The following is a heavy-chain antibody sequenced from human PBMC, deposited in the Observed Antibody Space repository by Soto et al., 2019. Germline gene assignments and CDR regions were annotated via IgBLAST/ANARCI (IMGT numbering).Heavy chain of an antibody. Sequence: EVQLVESGGGLVQPGGSLRLSCAASGFTFSSYWMNWVRQAPGKGLEWVANIKRDGSEKYYVDSVTGRFTTTRDNAKNSLYLQMNTLRAEDTAVYYCASDPDYWGQGTLVTVSS. CDR2: IKRDGSEK. CDR3: ASDPDY. CDR1: GFTFSSYW. J-gene: IGHJ4*02. V-gene: IGHV3-7*01.